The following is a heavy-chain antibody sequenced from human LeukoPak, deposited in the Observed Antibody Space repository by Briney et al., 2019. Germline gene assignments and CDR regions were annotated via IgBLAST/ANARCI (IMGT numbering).Heavy chain of an antibody. Sequence: ASVKGSCKASGYTFTSYDINWVRQATGQGLEWMGWMNPNSGNTGYAQKFQGRITMTRNTSISTAYMELSSLRSEDTAVYYCARVSYYDFWSGYYYSRAIDPWGQGTLVTVSS. CDR2: MNPNSGNT. CDR1: GYTFTSYD. V-gene: IGHV1-8*01. J-gene: IGHJ5*02. CDR3: ARVSYYDFWSGYYYSRAIDP. D-gene: IGHD3-3*01.